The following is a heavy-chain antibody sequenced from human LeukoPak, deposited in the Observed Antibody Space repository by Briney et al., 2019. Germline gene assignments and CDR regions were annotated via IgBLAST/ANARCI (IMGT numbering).Heavy chain of an antibody. CDR1: GGSFSGYY. CDR2: INQSGST. CDR3: ASWYDYVWGSYRKAPVAEYFQH. D-gene: IGHD3-16*02. V-gene: IGHV4-34*01. J-gene: IGHJ1*01. Sequence: AETLSLTCAVYGGSFSGYYWSWIRQPPGKGLEWIGEINQSGSTNYNPSLKSRVTISVDTSKNQFSLKLSSVTAADTAVYYCASWYDYVWGSYRKAPVAEYFQHWGQGTLVTVSS.